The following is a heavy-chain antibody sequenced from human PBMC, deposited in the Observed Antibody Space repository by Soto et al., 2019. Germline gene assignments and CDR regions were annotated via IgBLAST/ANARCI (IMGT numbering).Heavy chain of an antibody. CDR2: INPSGGST. CDR3: AREPNESFYFDY. V-gene: IGHV1-46*01. CDR1: GYTFTSYY. Sequence: AAVKVSCKAYGYTFTSYYMHWVQQAPGQGLEWMGIINPSGGSTSYAQKFQGRVTMTRDTSTGTVYMELTSLKSDDTAVYYCAREPNESFYFDYWGQGTQLTVSS. J-gene: IGHJ4*02.